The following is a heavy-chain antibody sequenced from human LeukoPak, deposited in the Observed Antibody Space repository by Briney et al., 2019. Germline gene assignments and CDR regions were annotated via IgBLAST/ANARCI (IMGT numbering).Heavy chain of an antibody. D-gene: IGHD2-15*01. CDR3: ARGIGSGRFDY. CDR1: GDIVSSNSAT. V-gene: IGHV6-1*01. Sequence: SQTLSLTCAISGDIVSSNSATWNWITQSPSRGLEWLGRTYSRSKWFNDYAVSVKSRITVNPDTSKNQFSLQLNSVTPEDTAVYYCARGIGSGRFDYWGQGTLVTVSS. J-gene: IGHJ4*02. CDR2: TYSRSKWFN.